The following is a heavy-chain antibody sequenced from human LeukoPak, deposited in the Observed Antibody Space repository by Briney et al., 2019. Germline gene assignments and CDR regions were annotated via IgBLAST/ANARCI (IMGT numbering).Heavy chain of an antibody. CDR3: ARNLAGYYDYYYYGMDV. V-gene: IGHV4-39*07. J-gene: IGHJ6*02. Sequence: SETLSLTCTVSGGSISSSSYYWGWIRQPPGKGLEWIGSIYYSGSTYYNPSLKSRVTISVDTSKNQFSLKLSSVTAADTAVYYCARNLAGYYDYYYYGMDVWGQGTTVTVSS. D-gene: IGHD3-9*01. CDR2: IYYSGST. CDR1: GGSISSSSYY.